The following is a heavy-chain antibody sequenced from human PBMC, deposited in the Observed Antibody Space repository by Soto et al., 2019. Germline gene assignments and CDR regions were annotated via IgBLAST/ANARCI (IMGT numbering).Heavy chain of an antibody. Sequence: EVQLVQSGAEVKKPGESLKISCKASGYSFTFYWIAWVRQMPGKGLEWMGIIYPRDSDTRYSPSFQGQVSISADKSISPAYLQWSSLKASDTAMYYCARQDGSGTYYFDSWGQGTLVTVSS. CDR3: ARQDGSGTYYFDS. D-gene: IGHD3-10*01. CDR2: IYPRDSDT. J-gene: IGHJ4*02. V-gene: IGHV5-51*01. CDR1: GYSFTFYW.